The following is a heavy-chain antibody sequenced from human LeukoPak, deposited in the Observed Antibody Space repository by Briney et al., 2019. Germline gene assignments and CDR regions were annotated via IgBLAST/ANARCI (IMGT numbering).Heavy chain of an antibody. CDR1: GFIFSSYA. CDR2: ISGSGDGT. D-gene: IGHD3-22*01. CDR3: AREPAPLYYYDSSGSQGGY. Sequence: GGSLRLSCAASGFIFSSYAMNWGRQAPGKGLEWVSAISGSGDGTYYADSVKGRFTISRDNAKNTLYLQMNSLRAEDTAVYYCAREPAPLYYYDSSGSQGGYWGQGTLVTVSS. J-gene: IGHJ4*02. V-gene: IGHV3-23*01.